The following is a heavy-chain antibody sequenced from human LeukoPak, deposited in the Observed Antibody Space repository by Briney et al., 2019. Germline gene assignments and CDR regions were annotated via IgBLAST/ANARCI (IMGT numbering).Heavy chain of an antibody. J-gene: IGHJ4*02. CDR1: GFTFSTYS. CDR2: ISYTNII. Sequence: SGGSLRLSCAASGFTFSTYSMNWVRQAPGKGLEWVSYISYTNIIYYADSVKGRFTISRDSSKNTLSLQMNSLRVDDTAVYYCARGTFSPHGSYYDHWGQGTLVTVSS. D-gene: IGHD1-26*01. CDR3: ARGTFSPHGSYYDH. V-gene: IGHV3-48*01.